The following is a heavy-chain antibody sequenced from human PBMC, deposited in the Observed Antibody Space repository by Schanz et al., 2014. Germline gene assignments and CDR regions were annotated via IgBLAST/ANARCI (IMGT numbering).Heavy chain of an antibody. Sequence: QLQLQESGSGLVEPSQTLSLTCGVSGGSISSGGYSWTWIRQPPGKGLEWIGYIFHSGSTFYNPSRTSRVPIPVDRSSNQFSRKVRSVTAADTAVYYCARGGARRFPVVPDAIQGLRGHYYYYYLDVWGKGTTVTASS. J-gene: IGHJ6*03. CDR1: GGSISSGGYS. V-gene: IGHV4-30-2*01. D-gene: IGHD2-2*02. CDR3: ARGGARRFPVVPDAIQGLRGHYYYYYLDV. CDR2: IFHSGST.